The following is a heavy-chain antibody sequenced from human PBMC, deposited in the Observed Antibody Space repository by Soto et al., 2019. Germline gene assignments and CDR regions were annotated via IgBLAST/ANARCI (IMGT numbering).Heavy chain of an antibody. CDR2: GSYSGTT. CDR3: ARGATVTQFDY. J-gene: IGHJ4*02. CDR1: GVSVSSGSLY. V-gene: IGHV4-61*01. D-gene: IGHD4-17*01. Sequence: QVQLQESGPGLVKPSETLSLTCTVSGVSVSSGSLYWAWIRQPPGKGLEWIGFGSYSGTTNYKPSLKSRVTISVDTSRSQISLKVSSLTAADTAVYYCARGATVTQFDYWGRGTLVTVSS.